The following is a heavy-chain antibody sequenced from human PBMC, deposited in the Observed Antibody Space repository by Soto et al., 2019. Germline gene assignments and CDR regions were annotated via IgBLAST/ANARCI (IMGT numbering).Heavy chain of an antibody. Sequence: SETLSLTCAVSGVSISSGGYSWSWIRQPPGKGLEWIGYMYHSGSTNYNPSLKSRVTISIDRSKNQFSLKLSSVTAADTAVYYCARLSAYGHYYFDYWGLGTLVTVSS. CDR1: GVSISSGGYS. J-gene: IGHJ4*02. D-gene: IGHD3-10*01. V-gene: IGHV4-30-2*01. CDR2: MYHSGST. CDR3: ARLSAYGHYYFDY.